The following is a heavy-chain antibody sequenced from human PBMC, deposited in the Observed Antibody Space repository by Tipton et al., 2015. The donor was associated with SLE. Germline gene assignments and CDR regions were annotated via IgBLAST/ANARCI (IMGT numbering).Heavy chain of an antibody. CDR3: ARVSGGIAYMDV. V-gene: IGHV4-39*07. CDR2: FYHSGST. J-gene: IGHJ6*03. Sequence: TLSLTCTVSGGSISSSGYDWGWIRQPPGKGLEWIGSFYHSGSTYYNPSLKSRVTISVDTSKNQFSLKLSSVTAADTAQYYCARVSGGIAYMDVWGKGTTVTFSS. D-gene: IGHD6-13*01. CDR1: GGSISSSGYD.